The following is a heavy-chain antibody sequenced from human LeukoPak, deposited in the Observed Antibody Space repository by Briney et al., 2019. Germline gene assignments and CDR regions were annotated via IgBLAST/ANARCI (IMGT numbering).Heavy chain of an antibody. Sequence: SETLSLTCAVYGGTFSGYYWSWIRQPPEKGLEWIGEINHSGSTNYNPSLKSRVTISVDTSKNQFSLKLSSVTAADTAVYYCARPRVVVNGIDAFDIWGQGTMVTVSS. CDR1: GGTFSGYY. CDR3: ARPRVVVNGIDAFDI. D-gene: IGHD3-22*01. CDR2: INHSGST. J-gene: IGHJ3*02. V-gene: IGHV4-34*01.